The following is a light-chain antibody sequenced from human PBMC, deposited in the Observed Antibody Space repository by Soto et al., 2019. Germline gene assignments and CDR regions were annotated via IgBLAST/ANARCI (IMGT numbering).Light chain of an antibody. CDR3: SSYTSSSTLV. CDR1: SSDVGGYNY. V-gene: IGLV2-14*01. J-gene: IGLJ1*01. CDR2: EVS. Sequence: QSALTQHASVSGSPGQSITISCTGTSSDVGGYNYVSWYQQHPGKAPKLMIYEVSSRPSGVSNRFSGSKSGNTASLTISGLQAEDDADYYCSSYTSSSTLVFGTGTKLTVL.